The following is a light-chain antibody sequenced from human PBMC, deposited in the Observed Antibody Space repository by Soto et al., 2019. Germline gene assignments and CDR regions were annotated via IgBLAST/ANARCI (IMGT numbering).Light chain of an antibody. Sequence: DVQVTQSPSSVSASVGDKITITCRASQNINNYVDWYQMQSGKAPRLLISVASTLQPGVPPRFRGSGSGTDFTLTISSLQPEDFAVYYCQQSYPTPLTFGGGTRVDIK. V-gene: IGKV1-39*01. J-gene: IGKJ4*01. CDR1: QNINNY. CDR3: QQSYPTPLT. CDR2: VAS.